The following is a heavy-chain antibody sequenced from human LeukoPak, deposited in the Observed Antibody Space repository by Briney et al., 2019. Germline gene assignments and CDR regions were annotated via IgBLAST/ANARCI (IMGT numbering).Heavy chain of an antibody. J-gene: IGHJ4*02. CDR2: IIPIFGTA. CDR3: ARDLGAYYFDY. V-gene: IGHV1-69*06. D-gene: IGHD3-16*01. Sequence: SVKVSCKASGGTFSSYAISWVRQAPGQGVEWMGGIIPIFGTANYAQKFQGRVTITADKSTSTAYMELSSLRSEDTAVYYCARDLGAYYFDYWGQGTLVTVSS. CDR1: GGTFSSYA.